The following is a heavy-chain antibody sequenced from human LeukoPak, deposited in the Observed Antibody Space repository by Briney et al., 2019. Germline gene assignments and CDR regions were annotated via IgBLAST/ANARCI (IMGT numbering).Heavy chain of an antibody. V-gene: IGHV4-59*01. J-gene: IGHJ6*04. Sequence: SETLSLTCTVSGGSISSYYWSWIRQPPGKGLEWIGYIYYSGSTNYNPSLKSRVTISVDTSKNQFSLKLSSVTAADTVVYYCARVDIVAAGPNYYYGMDVWSKGTTVTVSP. CDR1: GGSISSYY. CDR2: IYYSGST. CDR3: ARVDIVAAGPNYYYGMDV. D-gene: IGHD5-12*01.